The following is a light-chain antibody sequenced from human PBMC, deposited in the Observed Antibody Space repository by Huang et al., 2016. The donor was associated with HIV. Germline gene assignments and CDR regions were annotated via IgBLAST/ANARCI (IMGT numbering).Light chain of an antibody. J-gene: IGKJ4*01. CDR3: QQYYSPLT. Sequence: DIVMTQSPDSLAVFLGDRATINCKSSRSVLYSSNNKNYLAWYQQKPGQPPKLLIYWASTRESGVPDRFSGGGSGTNFTLTINSVQAEDVAIYYCQQYYSPLTFGGGTRVEIK. V-gene: IGKV4-1*01. CDR2: WAS. CDR1: RSVLYSSNNKNY.